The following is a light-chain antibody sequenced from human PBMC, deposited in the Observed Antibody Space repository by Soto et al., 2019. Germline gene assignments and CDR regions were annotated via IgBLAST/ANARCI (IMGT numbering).Light chain of an antibody. V-gene: IGLV2-23*02. CDR2: EVS. CDR3: CSYAGSSTFV. CDR1: SSDVGSYNL. J-gene: IGLJ2*01. Sequence: QSVLTQPASVSGSPGQSITISCTGTSSDVGSYNLVSWYQQHPGKAPKLMIYEVSKRPSGVSNRVSGSKSGNTASLTISGIQAEDEADYYCCSYAGSSTFVFGGGTNVTVL.